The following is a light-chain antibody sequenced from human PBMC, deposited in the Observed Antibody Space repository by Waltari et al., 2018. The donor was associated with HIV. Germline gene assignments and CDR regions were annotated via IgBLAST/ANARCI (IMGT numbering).Light chain of an antibody. CDR2: TAS. J-gene: IGKJ2*01. CDR3: QQSYTTLYT. Sequence: DIQMTQSPSSLSASVGDRVTITCRASQSISGYLNWYQQKPGKAPKLLIYTASSLQSGVPSRFSGSGSGTEFTLTISSLQPEDFATYYCQQSYTTLYTFGQGTTLEIK. CDR1: QSISGY. V-gene: IGKV1-39*01.